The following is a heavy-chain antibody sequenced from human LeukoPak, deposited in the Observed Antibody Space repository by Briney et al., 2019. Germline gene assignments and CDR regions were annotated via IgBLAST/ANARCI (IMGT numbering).Heavy chain of an antibody. CDR3: AKAYSYGYFGPWFDP. CDR1: GFTFDDYA. V-gene: IGHV3-9*01. D-gene: IGHD5-18*01. CDR2: ISWNSGSI. Sequence: GGSLRLSCAASGFTFDDYAMHWVRQAPGKGLEWVPGISWNSGSIGYADSVKGRFTISRDNAKNSLYLQMNSLRAEDTALYYCAKAYSYGYFGPWFDPWGQGTLVTVSS. J-gene: IGHJ5*02.